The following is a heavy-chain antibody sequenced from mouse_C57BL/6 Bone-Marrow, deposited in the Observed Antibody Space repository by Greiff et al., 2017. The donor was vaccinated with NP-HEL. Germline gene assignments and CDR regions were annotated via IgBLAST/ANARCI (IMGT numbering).Heavy chain of an antibody. CDR3: AWEEGYGYHDY. Sequence: LQLKESVAELVRPRASVKLSCTASGFNIKNTYMHWVKQRPEQGLEWIGRIDPANGNSKYAPKFQGKATITAATSSNTAYLQLSSLTSEDTAIYYCAWEEGYGYHDYWGQGTTLTVSS. D-gene: IGHD2-2*01. CDR1: GFNIKNTY. J-gene: IGHJ2*01. CDR2: IDPANGNS. V-gene: IGHV14-3*01.